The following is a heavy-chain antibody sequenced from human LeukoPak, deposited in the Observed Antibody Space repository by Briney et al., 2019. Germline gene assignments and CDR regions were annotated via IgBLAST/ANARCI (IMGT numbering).Heavy chain of an antibody. Sequence: SETLSLTCTVSGGSISSSSYYWGWIRQPPGKGLEWIGSIYYSGSTYYNPSLKSRVTISVDTSKNQFSLKLSSVTAADTAVYYCARLASPNLPRYWGLGTLVTVSS. J-gene: IGHJ4*02. CDR1: GGSISSSSYY. V-gene: IGHV4-39*01. CDR3: ARLASPNLPRY. CDR2: IYYSGST. D-gene: IGHD5-12*01.